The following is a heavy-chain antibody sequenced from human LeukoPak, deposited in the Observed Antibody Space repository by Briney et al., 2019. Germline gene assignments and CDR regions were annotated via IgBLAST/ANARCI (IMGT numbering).Heavy chain of an antibody. CDR1: GGSISSYY. D-gene: IGHD6-19*01. Sequence: SETLSLTCTVSGGSISSYYWSWIRQPPGKGLERIGYIYYSGSTNYNPSLKSRVTISVDTSKNQFSLKLSSVTAADTAVYYCAGSGWYLFNAFAIWGQGTMVTVSS. V-gene: IGHV4-59*01. CDR3: AGSGWYLFNAFAI. CDR2: IYYSGST. J-gene: IGHJ3*02.